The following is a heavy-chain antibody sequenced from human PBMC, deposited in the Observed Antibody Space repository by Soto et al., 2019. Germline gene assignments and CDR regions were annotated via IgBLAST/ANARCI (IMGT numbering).Heavy chain of an antibody. CDR1: GYTFTTYY. D-gene: IGHD4-17*01. V-gene: IGHV1-46*03. CDR3: ARRYGDFTELDF. J-gene: IGHJ4*02. Sequence: QVQLVQSGAEVKKPGASVTVSCKASGYTFTTYYMHWVRQAPGRGVEWMGIINPSGGRTSYAQTFQGRVTMPRDTSTRTVYLQLSSLRSEDTAVYYCARRYGDFTELDFWGQGTLVTVSS. CDR2: INPSGGRT.